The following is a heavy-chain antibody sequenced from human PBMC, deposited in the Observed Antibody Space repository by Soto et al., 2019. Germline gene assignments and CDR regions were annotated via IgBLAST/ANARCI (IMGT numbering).Heavy chain of an antibody. CDR2: IYYSGST. D-gene: IGHD3-9*01. CDR3: ARELRYFDWLSYNWFDP. CDR1: GGSISRYY. Sequence: SETLSLTCTVSGGSISRYYWSWIRQPPGKGLEWIGYIYYSGSTNYNPSLKSRVTISVDTSKNQFSLKLSSVTAADTAVYYCARELRYFDWLSYNWFDPWGQGTLVTVSS. J-gene: IGHJ5*02. V-gene: IGHV4-59*01.